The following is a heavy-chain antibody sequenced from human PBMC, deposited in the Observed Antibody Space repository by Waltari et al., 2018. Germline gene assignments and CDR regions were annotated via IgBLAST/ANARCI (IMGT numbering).Heavy chain of an antibody. D-gene: IGHD2-8*01. Sequence: EVQLVESGGGLVKPGGSLRLSCAASGFPFSDYDMNWIRQSPGRGLEWLSSIGYRTGYIFYADSVKGRFTISRDNANNLLYLHMSGLRVEDTAVYFCARDVYASGGDYFDGWGQGTLVTVSS. J-gene: IGHJ4*02. CDR3: ARDVYASGGDYFDG. CDR1: GFPFSDYD. CDR2: IGYRTGYI. V-gene: IGHV3-21*01.